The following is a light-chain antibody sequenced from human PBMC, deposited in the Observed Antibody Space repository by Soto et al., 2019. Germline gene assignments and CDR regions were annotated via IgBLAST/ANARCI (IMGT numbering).Light chain of an antibody. Sequence: DIQMTQSPSTLSASVGDRVTITCRASQSISSWLAWYQHKPGKAPKLLISDASNLESGVPSRFRGSGSGTAFTLTISSLQPDDFAIYYCQQYHNYPRTFGQGTKVEIK. J-gene: IGKJ1*01. V-gene: IGKV1-5*01. CDR3: QQYHNYPRT. CDR1: QSISSW. CDR2: DAS.